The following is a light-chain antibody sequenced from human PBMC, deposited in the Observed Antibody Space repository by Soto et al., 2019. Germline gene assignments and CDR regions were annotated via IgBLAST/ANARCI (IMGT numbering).Light chain of an antibody. Sequence: EIVMTQSPATLSVSPGERATLSCRASQSVSSNLAWYQQKPGQAPRLLIYGASTRATGIPARFSGSGSGTEFTLTISSLQSEDFAVYYCQQRYVWLTFGGGTKVEIK. CDR3: QQRYVWLT. CDR1: QSVSSN. J-gene: IGKJ4*01. V-gene: IGKV3-15*01. CDR2: GAS.